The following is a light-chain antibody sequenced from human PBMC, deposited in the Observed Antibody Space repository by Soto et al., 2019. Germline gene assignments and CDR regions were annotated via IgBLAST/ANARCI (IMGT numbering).Light chain of an antibody. CDR3: AVCDDSLSGYV. Sequence: QSVLTQPPSASETPGQRVTISCSGNDSNIGRHYVYWYQQFPGTAPKLLIYGNNQRPSGVPDRFSGSKSGTSASLAISGLRSEDEAEYYCAVCDDSLSGYVFGTGTQLTVL. CDR1: DSNIGRHY. V-gene: IGLV1-47*02. CDR2: GNN. J-gene: IGLJ1*01.